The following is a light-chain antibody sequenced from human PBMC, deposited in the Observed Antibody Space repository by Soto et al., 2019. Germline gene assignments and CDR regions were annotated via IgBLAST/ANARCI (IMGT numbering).Light chain of an antibody. CDR2: GAS. V-gene: IGKV3-15*01. J-gene: IGKJ1*01. CDR3: QQYNTWPRT. CDR1: QSVSSN. Sequence: EVVMTQSPDTLSVSPGERATLSCRASQSVSSNLAWYQQKLGQAPRLLIYGASTRATGIPARFSGSGSGTEFTLTISSLQSEDFAIYYCQQYNTWPRTFGQGTKVDI.